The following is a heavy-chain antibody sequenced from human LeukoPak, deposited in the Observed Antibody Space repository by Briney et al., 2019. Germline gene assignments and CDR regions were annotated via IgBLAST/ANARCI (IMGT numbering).Heavy chain of an antibody. CDR1: GYTFTSYG. D-gene: IGHD3-10*01. V-gene: IGHV1-18*01. CDR3: ARDAKGLLLRYGSGSYDY. J-gene: IGHJ4*02. Sequence: ASVKVFCKASGYTFTSYGISWVRQAPGQGLEWMGWISAYNGNTNYAQKLQGRVTMTTDTSTSTAYMELRSLRSDDTAVYYCARDAKGLLLRYGSGSYDYWGQGTLVTVSS. CDR2: ISAYNGNT.